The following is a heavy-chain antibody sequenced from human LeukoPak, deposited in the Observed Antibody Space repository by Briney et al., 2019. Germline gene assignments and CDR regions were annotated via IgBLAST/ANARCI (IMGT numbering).Heavy chain of an antibody. V-gene: IGHV3-30*02. CDR2: IRYDGSNK. CDR3: ANRGGYAFDI. D-gene: IGHD2-15*01. J-gene: IGHJ3*02. Sequence: GGSLRLSCAASGFTFSSYGMRWVRQAPGKGLEWVAFIRYDGSNKYYADSVKGRFTISRDNSKNTLYLQMNSLRAEDTAVYYCANRGGYAFDIWGQGTMVTVSS. CDR1: GFTFSSYG.